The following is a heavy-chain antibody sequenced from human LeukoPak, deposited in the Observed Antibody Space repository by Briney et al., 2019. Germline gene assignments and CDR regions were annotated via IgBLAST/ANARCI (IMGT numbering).Heavy chain of an antibody. CDR1: GFTFSNYW. V-gene: IGHV3-7*05. J-gene: IGHJ5*01. Sequence: GGFLRLSCAASGFTFSNYWMNWVRQAPGKGLEWVANIKTDGSETFYVDSVKGRFTISRDNAKNSVYLQMNSLRAEDTAIYYCARTGKFDSWGQGTLVTVSA. CDR2: IKTDGSET. CDR3: ARTGKFDS.